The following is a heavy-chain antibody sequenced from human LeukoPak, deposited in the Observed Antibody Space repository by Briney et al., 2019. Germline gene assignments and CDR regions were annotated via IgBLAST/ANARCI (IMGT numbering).Heavy chain of an antibody. V-gene: IGHV1-69*05. CDR1: GGTFTSYA. J-gene: IGHJ4*02. D-gene: IGHD3-22*01. Sequence: GSSVKVSCKASGGTFTSYAISWVRQAPGQGLEGMGGIIPIFGTANYEQKFQGRVTITTDESTSTAYMELSSLRSEDTAVYSCARDRDGVTGSSGYYYEGHYWGQGTLVTVSS. CDR2: IIPIFGTA. CDR3: ARDRDGVTGSSGYYYEGHY.